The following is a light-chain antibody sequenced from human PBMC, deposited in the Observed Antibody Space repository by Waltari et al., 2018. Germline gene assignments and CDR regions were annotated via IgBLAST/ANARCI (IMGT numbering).Light chain of an antibody. CDR2: WAS. CDR3: QQYYSSPIS. V-gene: IGKV4-1*01. Sequence: EIVMTQSPDSLAVSLGERAAINCKSSRSVLYNSNNKNYVAWYQQKPRQPPQLLINWASSRESGVPDRFSGSGSGTDFTLTISSLQAEDVAVYYCQQYYSSPISFGQGTRLEIK. CDR1: RSVLYNSNNKNY. J-gene: IGKJ5*01.